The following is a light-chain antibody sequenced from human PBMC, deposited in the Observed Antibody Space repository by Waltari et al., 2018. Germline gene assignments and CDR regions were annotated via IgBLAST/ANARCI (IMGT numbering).Light chain of an antibody. CDR1: QGIGRW. CDR2: KAS. V-gene: IGKV1-5*03. J-gene: IGKJ1*01. CDR3: QEYDSHWS. Sequence: DIQLTQSPSTLSASVGDRVTLTCRASQGIGRWLAWYQQKPGKTPDLPIYKASILERGVPSRFSGSGSGTEFTLTITGLQPLDVATYYCQEYDSHWSFGQGTKVEIK.